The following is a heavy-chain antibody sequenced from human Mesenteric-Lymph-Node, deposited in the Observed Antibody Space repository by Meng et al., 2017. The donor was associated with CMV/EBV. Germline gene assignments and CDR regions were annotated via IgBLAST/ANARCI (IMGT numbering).Heavy chain of an antibody. J-gene: IGHJ6*02. Sequence: GESLKISCAASGFSFSDYSMNWVRQAPGKGLEWISSITTGRSYIYYADSMKGRFTISRDNAKNSLYLQMNSLRAEDTAVYYCARDLRGDCSSPSCLLTYYSGMDVWGQGTTVTVSS. CDR3: ARDLRGDCSSPSCLLTYYSGMDV. V-gene: IGHV3-21*01. CDR2: ITTGRSYI. CDR1: GFSFSDYS. D-gene: IGHD2-2*01.